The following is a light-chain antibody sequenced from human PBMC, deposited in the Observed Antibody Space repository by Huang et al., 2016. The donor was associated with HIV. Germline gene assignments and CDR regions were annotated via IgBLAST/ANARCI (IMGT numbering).Light chain of an antibody. CDR1: QGISDS. J-gene: IGKJ4*01. CDR3: QQYFDTIVT. V-gene: IGKV1-NL1*01. Sequence: DIQMTQSPSSLSASVGDRVTITCRASQGISDSLAWFQQKPGRPPKLLLYAASTLESGVPSRFSCRGSGTDHTLTISGLQPEDLGTYYCQQYFDTIVTFGGGTKVEIK. CDR2: AAS.